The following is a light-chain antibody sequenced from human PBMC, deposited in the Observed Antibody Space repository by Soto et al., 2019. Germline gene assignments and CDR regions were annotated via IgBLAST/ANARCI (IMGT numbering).Light chain of an antibody. CDR3: QKSSSTPQN. J-gene: IGKJ4*01. CDR2: VAS. Sequence: DIQMIHSPSSLSASVLYIVTITCRASQSIGNYLSWYQQKPGKAPKLLINVASTLQSGVPSRFSGSGSGTDFTLAISSLQPEDFATYYCQKSSSTPQNFGGGTKVDIK. CDR1: QSIGNY. V-gene: IGKV1-39*01.